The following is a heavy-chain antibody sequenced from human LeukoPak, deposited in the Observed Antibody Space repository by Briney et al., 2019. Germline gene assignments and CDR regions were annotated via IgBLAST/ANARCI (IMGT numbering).Heavy chain of an antibody. D-gene: IGHD5-12*01. Sequence: SQTLSLTCTVSGGSLSSGGYYWSWIRQHPGKGLEWLGYIYYSGSTYYNPSLKSRVTISVDTSKNQFSLKLSSVTAADTAVYYCARVGGSGYDYDAFDIWGQGTMVTVSS. CDR2: IYYSGST. J-gene: IGHJ3*02. CDR1: GGSLSSGGYY. CDR3: ARVGGSGYDYDAFDI. V-gene: IGHV4-31*03.